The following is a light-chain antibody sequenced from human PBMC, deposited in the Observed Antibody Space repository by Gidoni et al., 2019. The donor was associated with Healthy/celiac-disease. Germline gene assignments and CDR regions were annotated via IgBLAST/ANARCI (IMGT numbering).Light chain of an antibody. CDR3: QHWGT. J-gene: IGKJ1*01. V-gene: IGKV4-1*01. CDR1: QSVLYSSNNKNY. Sequence: DIVMTQSPDSLAVSLGERATINCKSSQSVLYSSNNKNYLAWYQQKPGQPPKLLIYWASTRESGVPDRFSGSGSGTDFTLTISSLQAEDVAVYYCQHWGTFXQXTKVEIK. CDR2: WAS.